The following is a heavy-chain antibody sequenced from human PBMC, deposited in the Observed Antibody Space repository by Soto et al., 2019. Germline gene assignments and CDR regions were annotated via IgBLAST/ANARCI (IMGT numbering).Heavy chain of an antibody. J-gene: IGHJ4*02. D-gene: IGHD3-22*01. CDR1: GYTFTSYG. Sequence: ASVKVSCKASGYTFTSYGISWVRQAPGQGLEWMGWISAYNGNTNYAQKLQGRVTMTTDTSTSTAYMERRSLRSDDTAVYYCARDQEYYYDSSGYDDYWGQGTLVTVSS. CDR3: ARDQEYYYDSSGYDDY. CDR2: ISAYNGNT. V-gene: IGHV1-18*01.